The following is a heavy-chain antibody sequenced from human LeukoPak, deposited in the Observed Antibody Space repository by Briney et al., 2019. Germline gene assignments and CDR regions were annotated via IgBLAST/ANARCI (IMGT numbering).Heavy chain of an antibody. Sequence: SVKVSCKASGGTFSSYAISWVRQAPGQGLEWKGGIIPIFGTANYAQKFQGRVTITTDESTSTAYMELSSLRSEDTAVYYCARGHVVPAAIVFGGWFDPWGQGTLVTVSS. CDR3: ARGHVVPAAIVFGGWFDP. J-gene: IGHJ5*02. CDR2: IIPIFGTA. V-gene: IGHV1-69*05. CDR1: GGTFSSYA. D-gene: IGHD2-2*01.